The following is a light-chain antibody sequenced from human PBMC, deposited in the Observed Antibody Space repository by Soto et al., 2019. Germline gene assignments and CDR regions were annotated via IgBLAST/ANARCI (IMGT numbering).Light chain of an antibody. CDR1: QSVSSN. J-gene: IGKJ4*01. CDR2: GAS. CDR3: QQYNNWPLT. V-gene: IGKV3-15*01. Sequence: EIAMTQSPATLSVSPGGRATLSCRASQSVSSNLAWYQQKPGQAPRRLIYGASTRATGIPARFSGSGSGTEFTLTISSLQSEDFAVYYCQQYNNWPLTFGGGTKVDIK.